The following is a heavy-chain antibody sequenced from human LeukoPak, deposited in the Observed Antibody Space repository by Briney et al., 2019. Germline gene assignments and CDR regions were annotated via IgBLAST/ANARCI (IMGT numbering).Heavy chain of an antibody. J-gene: IGHJ4*02. Sequence: GGSLRLSCAASGFLFSTDAMTWVRQAPGKGLEWVSAISGDGVYTYYTDSVKGRFTASRDNSKNTLYLQMNSLRAEDTAVYFYAKNALAGQAYYDHWGQGTPVTVSS. CDR1: GFLFSTDA. V-gene: IGHV3-23*01. CDR2: ISGDGVYT. D-gene: IGHD3-3*02. CDR3: AKNALAGQAYYDH.